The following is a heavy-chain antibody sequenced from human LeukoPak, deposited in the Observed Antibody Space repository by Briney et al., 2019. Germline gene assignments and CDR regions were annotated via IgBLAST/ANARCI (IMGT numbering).Heavy chain of an antibody. V-gene: IGHV4-34*01. D-gene: IGHD1-7*01. CDR3: ARGGGYNWNFFSRYYYMDV. J-gene: IGHJ6*03. CDR1: GGSFSGYY. CDR2: INHSGST. Sequence: SETLSLTCAVYGGSFSGYYWSWIRQPPGKGLEWIGEINHSGSTNYNPSLKSRVTISVDTSKNQFSLKLSSVTAADTAVYYCARGGGYNWNFFSRYYYMDVWGKGTTVTVSS.